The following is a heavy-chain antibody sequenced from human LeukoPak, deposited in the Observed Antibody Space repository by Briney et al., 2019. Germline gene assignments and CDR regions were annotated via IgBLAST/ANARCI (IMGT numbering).Heavy chain of an antibody. D-gene: IGHD3-16*01. Sequence: SETLSLTCTVSGVSISSYYWSWIRQPPGQGLELIGDIYYSGSTNYNPSLKTRVTISVVTSKNQFYLQLSPMNAANTAVYYCARSRAGVGAYYYYYRDVWGKGTAVTIS. CDR3: ARSRAGVGAYYYYYRDV. J-gene: IGHJ6*03. V-gene: IGHV4-59*01. CDR2: IYYSGST. CDR1: GVSISSYY.